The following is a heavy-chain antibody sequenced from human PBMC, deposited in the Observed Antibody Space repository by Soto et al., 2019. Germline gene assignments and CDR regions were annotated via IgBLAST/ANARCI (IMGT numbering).Heavy chain of an antibody. V-gene: IGHV3-11*06. J-gene: IGHJ4*02. CDR2: ISSSSSYT. D-gene: IGHD3-22*01. CDR1: GFTFSDYY. CDR3: ARRDYYDSSGYHSYSSDY. Sequence: LRLSCAASGFTFSDYYMSWIRQAPGKGLEWVSYISSSSSYTNYADSVKGRFTISRDNAKNSLYLQMNSLRAEDTAVYYCARRDYYDSSGYHSYSSDYWGQGPLVTLSS.